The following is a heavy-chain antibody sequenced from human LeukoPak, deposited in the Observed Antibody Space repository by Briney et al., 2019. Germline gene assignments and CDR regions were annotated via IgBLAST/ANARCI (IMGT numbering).Heavy chain of an antibody. V-gene: IGHV4-59*08. D-gene: IGHD3-10*01. CDR3: ARRNRGGWFDA. CDR2: VDHTGDT. Sequence: SGTLSLTCSVSGASITSYSWTWIRQPPGKRLEWIGYVDHTGDTSYNPSLKSRVTMSVDTSNNQFSLRLRSVTAADTAVYYCARRNRGGWFDAWGQGTLVTVSS. CDR1: GASITSYS. J-gene: IGHJ5*02.